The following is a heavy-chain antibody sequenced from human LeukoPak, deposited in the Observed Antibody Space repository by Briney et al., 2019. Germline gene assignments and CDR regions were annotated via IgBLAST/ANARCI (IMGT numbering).Heavy chain of an antibody. D-gene: IGHD6-6*01. CDR1: GGYISSYY. CDR2: IYYSGST. J-gene: IGHJ4*02. Sequence: PSETLSLTCTVSGGYISSYYWSWIRQPPGKGLEWIGYIYYSGSTNYNPSLKSRVTISVDPSKNQFSLKLSSVTAADTAVYYCARTYSSSVPFDYWGQGTLVTVSS. V-gene: IGHV4-59*01. CDR3: ARTYSSSVPFDY.